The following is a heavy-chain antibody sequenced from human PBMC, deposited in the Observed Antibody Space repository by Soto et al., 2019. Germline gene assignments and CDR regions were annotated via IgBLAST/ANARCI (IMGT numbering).Heavy chain of an antibody. Sequence: SVKVSCKASGGTFSSYAISWVRQAPGQGLEWMGGIIPIFGTANYAQKFQGRVTITADKSTSTTYMELSSLRSEDTAVYYCASGDAGYSSSWSYYYYGMDVWGQGTTVTVS. CDR3: ASGDAGYSSSWSYYYYGMDV. J-gene: IGHJ6*02. V-gene: IGHV1-69*06. CDR2: IIPIFGTA. D-gene: IGHD6-13*01. CDR1: GGTFSSYA.